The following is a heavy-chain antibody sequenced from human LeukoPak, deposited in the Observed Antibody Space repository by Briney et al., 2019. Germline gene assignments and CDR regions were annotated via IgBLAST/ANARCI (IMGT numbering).Heavy chain of an antibody. CDR2: IYCSGST. J-gene: IGHJ6*02. CDR1: GGSISSYY. V-gene: IGHV4-59*01. Sequence: PSETLSLTCTVSGGSISSYYWSWIRQPPGKGLEWIGYIYCSGSTNYNPSLKSRVTISVDTSKNQFSLKLSSVTAADTAVYYCARAEQDYGMDVWGQGTTVTVSS. CDR3: ARAEQDYGMDV.